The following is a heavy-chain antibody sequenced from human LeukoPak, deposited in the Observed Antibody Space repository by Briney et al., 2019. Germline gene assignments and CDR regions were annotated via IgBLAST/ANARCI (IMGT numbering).Heavy chain of an antibody. D-gene: IGHD6-19*01. CDR3: AKPAISSRGWYYDY. CDR2: ISGSGSGT. V-gene: IGHV3-23*01. J-gene: IGHJ4*02. CDR1: GFTFSSYG. Sequence: GGSLRLSCAASGFTFSSYGMSWVRQAPGKGLEWVSGISGSGSGTYYADSVKGRFTISRDNSKNTLHLQMNSLRAEDTAVYYCAKPAISSRGWYYDYWGQGTLVTVSS.